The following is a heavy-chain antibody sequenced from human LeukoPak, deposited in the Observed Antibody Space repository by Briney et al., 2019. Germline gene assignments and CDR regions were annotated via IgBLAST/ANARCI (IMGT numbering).Heavy chain of an antibody. J-gene: IGHJ5*02. CDR1: GFTVSSNY. D-gene: IGHD3-10*01. CDR2: IYSGGST. CDR3: ARDRLVRGAGFDP. Sequence: GGSLRLSCAASGFTVSSNYMSWVRQAPGKGLEWVSVIYSGGSTHYADSVKGRFTISRDNSKNTLYLQMNSLRAEDAAVYYCARDRLVRGAGFDPWGQGTLVTVSS. V-gene: IGHV3-66*02.